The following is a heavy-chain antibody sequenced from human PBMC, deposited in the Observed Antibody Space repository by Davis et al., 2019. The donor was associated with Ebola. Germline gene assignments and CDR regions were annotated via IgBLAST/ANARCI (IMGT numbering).Heavy chain of an antibody. CDR2: TYYRSKWYN. J-gene: IGHJ6*02. D-gene: IGHD1-26*01. Sequence: SQTLSLTCGISGDSVSSNSAAWNWISQSPSRGVEWLGRTYYRSKWYNDYAVSVKSRITINPDTSQNQLSLQLNSVTPEDTAVYYCARELLLYYYYGMDVWGQGTTVTVSS. V-gene: IGHV6-1*01. CDR3: ARELLLYYYYGMDV. CDR1: GDSVSSNSAA.